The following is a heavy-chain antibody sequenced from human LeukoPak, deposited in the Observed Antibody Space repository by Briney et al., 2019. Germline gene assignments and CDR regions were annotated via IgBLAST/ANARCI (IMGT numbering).Heavy chain of an antibody. J-gene: IGHJ5*02. D-gene: IGHD6-19*01. CDR1: GGSISSYY. Sequence: SETLSLTCTVSGGSISSYYWSWIRQPPGQGLEWIGYIYYSGSTSSNPSFKSRLTISLDTSNNQFSLKLSSVTAADTAVYYCATDRSSGWYWFDPWGQGTLVTVSS. V-gene: IGHV4-59*01. CDR2: IYYSGST. CDR3: ATDRSSGWYWFDP.